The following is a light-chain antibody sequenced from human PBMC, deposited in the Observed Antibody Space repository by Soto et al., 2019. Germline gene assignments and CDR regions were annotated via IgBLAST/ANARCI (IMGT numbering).Light chain of an antibody. J-gene: IGLJ1*01. Sequence: QSVLTQPASVSGSPGQSITISCTGTSSDVGAYNCVSWYLQHPGKAPKLMIYEVSNRSSGVSNRFSGSKSGNTASLTISGLQAEDEADYYCSSYTSSSTYVFGTGTKLTVL. V-gene: IGLV2-14*01. CDR1: SSDVGAYNC. CDR2: EVS. CDR3: SSYTSSSTYV.